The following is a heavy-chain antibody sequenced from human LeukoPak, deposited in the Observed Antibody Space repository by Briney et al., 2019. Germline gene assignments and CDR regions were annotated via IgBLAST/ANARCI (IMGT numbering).Heavy chain of an antibody. CDR1: GFIFSDYY. CDR3: ARQGLYDSSDFWTFQH. V-gene: IGHV3-11*06. D-gene: IGHD3/OR15-3a*01. CDR2: ISSSSGYK. Sequence: PGGSLRLSCAASGFIFSDYYMSWIRQTPEKGLGWLSYISSSSGYKNYADSLKGRFTISRDNAKNSVYLQMNSLSAEDTAVYYCARQGLYDSSDFWTFQHWGQGTLVTVSS. J-gene: IGHJ1*01.